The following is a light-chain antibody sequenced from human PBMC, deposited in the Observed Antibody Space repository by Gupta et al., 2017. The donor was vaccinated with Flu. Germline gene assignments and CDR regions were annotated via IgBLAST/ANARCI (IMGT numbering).Light chain of an antibody. CDR2: WSS. CDR1: HSLLHRPNSKNH. V-gene: IGKV4-1*01. CDR3: QQYVSVPLA. J-gene: IGKJ4*01. Sequence: IVLTQSPDSLAVSLGERATISCKSSHSLLHRPNSKNHLAWYQQTPGQPPNLLIYWSSRRNTGVPDRFSGSGSGKDFNLTINGLQAEDVGYYYCQQYVSVPLAFGDGT.